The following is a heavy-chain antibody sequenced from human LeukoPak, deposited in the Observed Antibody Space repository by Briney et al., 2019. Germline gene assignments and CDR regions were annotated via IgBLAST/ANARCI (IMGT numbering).Heavy chain of an antibody. CDR1: EFTVSNNY. D-gene: IGHD3-10*01. CDR2: ISSGTSYI. CDR3: ARAGGITMVRGVIPGDYYYYYMDV. Sequence: PGGSLRLSCAASEFTVSNNYMSWVRQAPGKGLEWVSSISSGTSYIYYADSVKGRFTISRDNAKNSLYLHMNSLRAEDTAVYYCARAGGITMVRGVIPGDYYYYYMDVWGKGTTVTISS. J-gene: IGHJ6*03. V-gene: IGHV3-21*01.